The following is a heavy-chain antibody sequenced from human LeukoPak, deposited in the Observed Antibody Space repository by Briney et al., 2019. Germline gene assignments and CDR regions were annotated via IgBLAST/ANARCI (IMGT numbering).Heavy chain of an antibody. CDR2: VYYSGST. D-gene: IGHD6-19*01. CDR1: GGSFSTYY. J-gene: IGHJ6*02. Sequence: PSETLSLTCAVYGGSFSTYYLSWIRQPPGKGLEWIGDVYYSGSTNYNPSLKSRVTMSVDKSKNQFFMKLNSVTAADTAVYYCTREEPEYNSGWSMDVWGQGTTVTVSS. V-gene: IGHV4-34*01. CDR3: TREEPEYNSGWSMDV.